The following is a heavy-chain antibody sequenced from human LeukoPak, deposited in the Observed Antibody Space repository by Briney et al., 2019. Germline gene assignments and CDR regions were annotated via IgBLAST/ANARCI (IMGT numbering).Heavy chain of an antibody. V-gene: IGHV3-7*01. Sequence: GGSLRLSCAASGFIFSNYWMSWVRQAPGEGLEWVANINQDGSEKYYVDSVKGRFTISRDNAKNSLYLQMNSLRAEDTAVYYCARVAYDFWSGYYQNYFDYWGQGTLVTVSS. CDR2: INQDGSEK. J-gene: IGHJ4*02. D-gene: IGHD3-3*01. CDR1: GFIFSNYW. CDR3: ARVAYDFWSGYYQNYFDY.